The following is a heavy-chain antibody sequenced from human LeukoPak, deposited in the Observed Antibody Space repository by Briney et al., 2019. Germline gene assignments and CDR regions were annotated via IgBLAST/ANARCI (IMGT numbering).Heavy chain of an antibody. CDR1: GGTFSSYA. CDR3: ARVPGLRLGELSPLFDY. Sequence: SVKVFCKASGGTFSSYAISWVRQAPGQGLEWMGGTIPIFGTANYAQKFQGRVTITADKSTSTAYMELSSLRSEDTAVYYCARVPGLRLGELSPLFDYWGQGTLVTVSS. D-gene: IGHD3-16*02. CDR2: TIPIFGTA. V-gene: IGHV1-69*06. J-gene: IGHJ4*02.